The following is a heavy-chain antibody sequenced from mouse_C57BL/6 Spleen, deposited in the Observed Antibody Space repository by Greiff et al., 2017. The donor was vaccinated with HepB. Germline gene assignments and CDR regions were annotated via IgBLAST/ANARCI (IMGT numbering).Heavy chain of an antibody. CDR2: IDPETGGT. D-gene: IGHD2-3*01. CDR3: TSVYDFFDY. CDR1: GYTFTDYE. Sequence: QVQLKQSGAELVRPGASVTLSCKASGYTFTDYEMHWVKQTPVHGLEWIGAIDPETGGTAYNQKFKGKAILTADKSSSTSYMELRSLTSEDSAVYYCTSVYDFFDYWGQGTTLTVSS. V-gene: IGHV1-15*01. J-gene: IGHJ2*01.